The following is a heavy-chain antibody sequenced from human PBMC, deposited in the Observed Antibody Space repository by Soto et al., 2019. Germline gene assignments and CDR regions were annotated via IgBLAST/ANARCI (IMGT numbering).Heavy chain of an antibody. D-gene: IGHD3-9*01. CDR1: GFTFSSYA. CDR3: ARNTVLRYFDWLPTQSDAFDI. Sequence: GGSLRLSCAASGFTFSSYAMSWVRQAPGKGLEWVSAISGSGGSTYYADSVKGRFTISRDNSKNTLYLQMNSLRAEDTAVYYCARNTVLRYFDWLPTQSDAFDIWGQGTMVTVSS. CDR2: ISGSGGST. V-gene: IGHV3-23*01. J-gene: IGHJ3*02.